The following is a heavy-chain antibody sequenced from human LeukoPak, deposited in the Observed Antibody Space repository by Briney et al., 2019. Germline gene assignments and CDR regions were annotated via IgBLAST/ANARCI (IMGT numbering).Heavy chain of an antibody. CDR2: ISAYNGNT. Sequence: ASVKVSCKASGYTFTYYYMHWVRQAPGQGPEWMGWISAYNGNTNYAQKIQGRVTMTTDTSTSTAYMELRSLRSDDTAMYYCARANNWNYALGYWGQGTLVTVSS. J-gene: IGHJ4*02. CDR1: GYTFTYYY. D-gene: IGHD1-7*01. CDR3: ARANNWNYALGY. V-gene: IGHV1-18*04.